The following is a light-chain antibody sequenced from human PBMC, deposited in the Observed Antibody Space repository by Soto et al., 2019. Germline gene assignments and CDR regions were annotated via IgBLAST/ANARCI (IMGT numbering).Light chain of an antibody. CDR2: DAS. V-gene: IGKV3-11*01. CDR3: QQRGNWPVT. J-gene: IGKJ1*01. CDR1: QSVGSY. Sequence: EIVLTQSPATLSLSPGERATLSCRASQSVGSYFGWYQQKPGQAPRLLIYDASNRATGIPVRFSGSGSGTDFTLTISSREPDDLAVYYCQQRGNWPVTFGQGTRVDIK.